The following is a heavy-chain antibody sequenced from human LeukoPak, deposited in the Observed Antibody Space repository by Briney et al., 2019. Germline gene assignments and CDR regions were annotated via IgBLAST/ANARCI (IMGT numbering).Heavy chain of an antibody. D-gene: IGHD3-10*01. J-gene: IGHJ4*02. CDR3: AKVTYGSGTYGAFDS. CDR2: IYPGDSDT. CDR1: GYSFTSYW. V-gene: IGHV5-51*01. Sequence: GESLKISCKGSGYSFTSYWIGWVRQMPGKGLEWMGIIYPGDSDTRYSPSFQGQVTISADKSISTAYLQWSSLKASDTAMYYCAKVTYGSGTYGAFDSWGQGTLVTVSS.